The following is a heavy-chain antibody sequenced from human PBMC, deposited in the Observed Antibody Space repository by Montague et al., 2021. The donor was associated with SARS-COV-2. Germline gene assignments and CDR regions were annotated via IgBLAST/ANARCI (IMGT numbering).Heavy chain of an antibody. V-gene: IGHV4-34*01. Sequence: SETLSLTCAVYGGSFNGYYWKWIRQPAGKGLEWIGEISDIGSTTYNPSLESRLTTSVDRSKNQFSLRLTSVTAADTAVYYCVRERECSGGSCYGPDDDAFDIWSQGTVVTVSS. CDR1: GGSFNGYY. CDR3: VRERECSGGSCYGPDDDAFDI. J-gene: IGHJ3*02. CDR2: ISDIGST. D-gene: IGHD2-15*01.